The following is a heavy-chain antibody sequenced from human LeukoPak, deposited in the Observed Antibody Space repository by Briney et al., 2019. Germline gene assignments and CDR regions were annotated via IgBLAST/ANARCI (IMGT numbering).Heavy chain of an antibody. D-gene: IGHD5-24*01. Sequence: GGSLRLSCAASGFTFTTYWMNWVRQAPGKGLEWVASIKQDGSEKQYMDSVKGRFTISRDNAKNSLYLYMNSLRVEDTAVYYCARDHFVDGSNSRIFFASWGQGTLVTVSS. CDR1: GFTFTTYW. V-gene: IGHV3-7*01. J-gene: IGHJ4*02. CDR2: IKQDGSEK. CDR3: ARDHFVDGSNSRIFFAS.